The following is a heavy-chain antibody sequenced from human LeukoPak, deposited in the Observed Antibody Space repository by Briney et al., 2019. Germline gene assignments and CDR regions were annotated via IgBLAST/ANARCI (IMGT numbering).Heavy chain of an antibody. CDR3: ARATGGATPFDY. CDR2: INHSGST. D-gene: IGHD1-26*01. CDR1: GGSFSVYY. V-gene: IGHV4-34*01. Sequence: PSETLSLTCAVYGGSFSVYYWSWIRQPPGKGLEWIGEINHSGSTNYNPSLKSRVTISVDTSKNQFSLKLRSVTAADTAVYYCARATGGATPFDYWGQGTLVTVSS. J-gene: IGHJ4*02.